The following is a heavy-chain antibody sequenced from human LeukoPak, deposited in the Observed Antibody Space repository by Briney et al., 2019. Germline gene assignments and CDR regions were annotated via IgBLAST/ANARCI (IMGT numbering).Heavy chain of an antibody. J-gene: IGHJ5*01. Sequence: GGSLRLSCVASGFSFGNYAMSWVRQAPGKGLQWVSQISGTGGATWYAGFARDRFTISRDNSKKTLYLQMSGLRVEDTAMCYCVKDPRDTYGTNWFVSWGQGTLLIVSS. CDR1: GFSFGNYA. CDR2: ISGTGGAT. CDR3: VKDPRDTYGTNWFVS. D-gene: IGHD2-21*01. V-gene: IGHV3-23*01.